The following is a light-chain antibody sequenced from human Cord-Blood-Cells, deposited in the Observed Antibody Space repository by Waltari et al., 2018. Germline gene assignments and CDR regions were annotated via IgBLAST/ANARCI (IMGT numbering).Light chain of an antibody. V-gene: IGKV3-15*01. Sequence: EIVLTPSPATLSVSPGHRATLSCRASQSVSSNLAWYQQKPGQAPRLLIYGASTRATGIPARFSGSGSGTEFTLTISSLQSEDFAVYYCQQYNNWPLTFGGGTKVEIK. CDR2: GAS. J-gene: IGKJ4*01. CDR3: QQYNNWPLT. CDR1: QSVSSN.